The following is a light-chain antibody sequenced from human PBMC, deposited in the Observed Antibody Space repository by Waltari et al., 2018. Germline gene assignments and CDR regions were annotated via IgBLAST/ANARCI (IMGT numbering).Light chain of an antibody. Sequence: ELVLTQSPATLSLSPGEGATLSCRASQSVSDNYIAWYQQKPGQAPRLLIYGASSRPNGIPDRFSGSGSGTDFTLTIKRLEPEDFAVYYCQQFGNSPLYSFGQGTKLDIK. CDR2: GAS. CDR3: QQFGNSPLYS. V-gene: IGKV3-20*01. CDR1: QSVSDNY. J-gene: IGKJ2*03.